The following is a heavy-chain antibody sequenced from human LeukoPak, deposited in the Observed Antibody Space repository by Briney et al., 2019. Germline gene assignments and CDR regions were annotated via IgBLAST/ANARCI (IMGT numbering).Heavy chain of an antibody. V-gene: IGHV3-30-3*01. D-gene: IGHD5-18*01. CDR2: ISYDGSNK. Sequence: GGSLRLSCAASGFTFSSYAMHWVRQAPGKGLEWVAVISYDGSNKYYADSVKGRFTISRDNSKNTLYLQMNSLRAEDTAVYYCASGYSYGAKVGTFWGQGTLVTVSS. J-gene: IGHJ4*02. CDR1: GFTFSSYA. CDR3: ASGYSYGAKVGTF.